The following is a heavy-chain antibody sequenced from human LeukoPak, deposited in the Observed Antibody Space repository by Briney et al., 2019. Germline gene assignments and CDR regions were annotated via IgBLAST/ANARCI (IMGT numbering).Heavy chain of an antibody. D-gene: IGHD3-10*01. CDR1: GGSISSYY. J-gene: IGHJ5*02. CDR3: ARTYYYGSGTLTTFDP. CDR2: IYYSGST. V-gene: IGHV4-59*08. Sequence: SETLSLTCTVSGGSISSYYWSWIRQPPGKGLEWIGYIYYSGSTNYNPSLESRVTISVDTSKNQFSLKLSSVTAADTAVYYCARTYYYGSGTLTTFDPWGQGTLVTVSS.